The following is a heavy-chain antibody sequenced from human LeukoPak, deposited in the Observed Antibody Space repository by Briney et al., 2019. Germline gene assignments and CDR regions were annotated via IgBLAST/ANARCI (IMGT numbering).Heavy chain of an antibody. CDR3: ASDSGLTTVTPKYYFDY. J-gene: IGHJ4*02. Sequence: ASVTVSCKAFGYTFSSYYTHWVRQAPGQGPEWMGIINPSGGSTSYAQKFQGRVTMTRDTSTSTVYMELTSLRSEDTAVYYCASDSGLTTVTPKYYFDYWGQGTLVTVSS. V-gene: IGHV1-46*01. D-gene: IGHD4-17*01. CDR1: GYTFSSYY. CDR2: INPSGGST.